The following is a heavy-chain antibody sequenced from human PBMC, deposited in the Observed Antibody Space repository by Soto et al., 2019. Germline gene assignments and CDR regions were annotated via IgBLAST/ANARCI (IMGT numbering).Heavy chain of an antibody. CDR2: IYYSGST. J-gene: IGHJ3*02. CDR1: GGSISSYY. CDR3: AREVGKNYDSSGFDAFDI. V-gene: IGHV4-59*01. Sequence: PSETLSLTCTVSGGSISSYYWSWIRQPPGKGLEWIGYIYYSGSTNYNPSLKSRVTISVDTSKNQFSLKLSSVTAADTAVYYCAREVGKNYDSSGFDAFDIWGQGTMVTVS. D-gene: IGHD3-22*01.